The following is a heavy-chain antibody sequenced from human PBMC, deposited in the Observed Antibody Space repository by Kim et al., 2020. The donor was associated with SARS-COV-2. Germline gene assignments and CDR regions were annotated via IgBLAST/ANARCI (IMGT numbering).Heavy chain of an antibody. CDR2: ISYDGNNK. CDR1: GFTLNSHA. D-gene: IGHD6-6*01. CDR3: AREGFSSSLDY. Sequence: GGSLRLSCAASGFTLNSHAMHWVRQAPGKGLEWVAIISYDGNNKYYIDSVKGRFTISRDTSKNALYLQMNSLRAEDTALYFCAREGFSSSLDYWGLGTLVTVSS. J-gene: IGHJ4*02. V-gene: IGHV3-30*04.